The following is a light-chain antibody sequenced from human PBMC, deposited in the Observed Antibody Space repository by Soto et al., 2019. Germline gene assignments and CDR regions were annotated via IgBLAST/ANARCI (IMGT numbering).Light chain of an antibody. CDR1: SPNIGNNY. Sequence: QSVLTQPPSVSAAPGQKVPISFPGSSPNIGNNYVSWYQQLPGTAPKLLIYDNNKRPSGIPDRFSGSKSGTSATLGITGLQTGDEADYYCGTWDSSLSAYVFGTGTKVTVL. CDR2: DNN. V-gene: IGLV1-51*01. CDR3: GTWDSSLSAYV. J-gene: IGLJ1*01.